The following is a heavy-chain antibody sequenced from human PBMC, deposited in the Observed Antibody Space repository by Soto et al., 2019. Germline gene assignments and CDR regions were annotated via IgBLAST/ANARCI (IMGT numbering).Heavy chain of an antibody. Sequence: GGSLRLSCAASGFTFSSYGMHWVRQAPGKGLEWVAVISYDGSNKYYADSVKGRFTISRDNSKNTLYLQMNSLRAEDTAVYYCAKGYCSSTSCYAAAPGFDPWGQGTLVTVSS. CDR3: AKGYCSSTSCYAAAPGFDP. V-gene: IGHV3-30*18. CDR2: ISYDGSNK. CDR1: GFTFSSYG. J-gene: IGHJ5*02. D-gene: IGHD2-2*01.